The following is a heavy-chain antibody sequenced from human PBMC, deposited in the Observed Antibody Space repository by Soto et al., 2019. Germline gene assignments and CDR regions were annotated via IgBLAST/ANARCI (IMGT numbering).Heavy chain of an antibody. CDR2: INHSGST. CDR1: GGSFSGYY. V-gene: IGHV4-34*01. J-gene: IGHJ5*02. Sequence: SETLSLTCAVYGGSFSGYYWSWIRQPPGKGLECIGEINHSGSTNYNPSLKSRVTISVDTSKNQFSLKLSSVTAADTAVYYCARGLARYYDFWSGSRALNWFDPWGQGTLVTVSS. CDR3: ARGLARYYDFWSGSRALNWFDP. D-gene: IGHD3-3*01.